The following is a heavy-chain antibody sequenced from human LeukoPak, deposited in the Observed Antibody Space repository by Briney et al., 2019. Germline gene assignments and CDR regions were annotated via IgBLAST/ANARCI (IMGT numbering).Heavy chain of an antibody. V-gene: IGHV4-59*08. CDR3: ARHWAPYSGSQYAFDI. J-gene: IGHJ3*02. Sequence: SETLSLTCTVPGGPISSYYWSWIRQTPGKGLEWIGDIYYSGSTNYNPSLKSRVTISVDTSRNQFSLKLSSVTAADTAVYYCARHWAPYSGSQYAFDIWGQGTMVTVSS. CDR2: IYYSGST. CDR1: GGPISSYY. D-gene: IGHD1-26*01.